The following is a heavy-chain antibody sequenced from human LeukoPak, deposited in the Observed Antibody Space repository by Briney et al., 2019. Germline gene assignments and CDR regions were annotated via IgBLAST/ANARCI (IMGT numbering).Heavy chain of an antibody. CDR2: IKQDGSEK. J-gene: IGHJ6*03. V-gene: IGHV3-7*01. CDR3: ARDRRAPYYDFRSGYIDHYYMDV. CDR1: GFTFSGYW. Sequence: PGGSLRLSCAASGFTFSGYWMSWVRQAPGKGLEWVANIKQDGSEKYYVESMKRRFSISRDNAKNSLYLQMNSLRAEATAVYYCARDRRAPYYDFRSGYIDHYYMDVWGKGTTVTVSS. D-gene: IGHD3-3*01.